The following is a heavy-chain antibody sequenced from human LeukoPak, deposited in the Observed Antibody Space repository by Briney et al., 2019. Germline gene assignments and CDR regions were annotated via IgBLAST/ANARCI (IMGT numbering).Heavy chain of an antibody. CDR1: GFTFSDYY. CDR3: AELGITMIGGV. Sequence: PGGSLRLSCAASGFTFSDYYMSCIREAPGKGLEWFSYISRSGSTIYYADSVEGRLTISTDNAKNPLYLQMNSLRAEDTAVYYCAELGITMIGGVWGKGTTVTISS. CDR2: ISRSGSTI. J-gene: IGHJ6*04. D-gene: IGHD3-10*02. V-gene: IGHV3-11*04.